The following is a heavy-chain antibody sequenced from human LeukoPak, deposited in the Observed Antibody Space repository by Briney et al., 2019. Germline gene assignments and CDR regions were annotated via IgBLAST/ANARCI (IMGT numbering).Heavy chain of an antibody. CDR3: ARIFSSGWYNWFDP. Sequence: SGGSLRLSCAASGFTFSSYGMHWVRQAPGKGLEWVAFIRYDGSNKYYADSVKGRFTISRDNSKNTLYLQMNSLRAEDTAVYYCARIFSSGWYNWFDPWGQGTLVTVSS. CDR2: IRYDGSNK. V-gene: IGHV3-30*02. J-gene: IGHJ5*02. CDR1: GFTFSSYG. D-gene: IGHD6-19*01.